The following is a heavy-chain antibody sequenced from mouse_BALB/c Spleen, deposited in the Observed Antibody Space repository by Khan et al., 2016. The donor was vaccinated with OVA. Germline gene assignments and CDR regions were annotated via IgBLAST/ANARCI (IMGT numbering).Heavy chain of an antibody. V-gene: IGHV5-6*01. CDR1: GFTFSTYG. CDR2: INSGGHYT. J-gene: IGHJ3*01. D-gene: IGHD1-1*02. Sequence: EVELVESGGDLVKTGGSLKLSCAASGFTFSTYGMSWVRQTPDKRLEWVATINSGGHYTYYIDSVKGRFTISRDNAKNILYLQMTSLRSEDTAMYYCARLAYYYNSEGFAYCGQGTLVTVSA. CDR3: ARLAYYYNSEGFAY.